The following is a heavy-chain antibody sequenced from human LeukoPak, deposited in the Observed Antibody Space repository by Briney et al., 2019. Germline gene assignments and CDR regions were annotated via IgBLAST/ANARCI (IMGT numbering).Heavy chain of an antibody. CDR2: ISYDGSNK. Sequence: GGSLRLSCAASGFTFSSYAMHWVRQAPGKGLEWVAVISYDGSNKYYADSVKGRFTISRDNSKNTLYLQMNSLRAEDTAVYYCAREDGYYFDYWGQGTLATVSS. J-gene: IGHJ4*02. V-gene: IGHV3-30*04. CDR1: GFTFSSYA. CDR3: AREDGYYFDY. D-gene: IGHD5-24*01.